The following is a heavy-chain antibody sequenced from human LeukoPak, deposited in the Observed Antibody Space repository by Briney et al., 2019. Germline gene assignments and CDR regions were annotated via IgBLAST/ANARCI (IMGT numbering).Heavy chain of an antibody. Sequence: GGSLRLSCAASGFTFSTYGMIWARQAPGTGLKWVSYISSSSSLMSYEDSVKGRFTISRDNAENSLYLQMNSLRDEDTAVYYCAGEGIIGTTSGMDVWGQGTTVTVSS. CDR2: ISSSSSLM. CDR3: AGEGIIGTTSGMDV. CDR1: GFTFSTYG. D-gene: IGHD1-7*01. V-gene: IGHV3-48*02. J-gene: IGHJ6*02.